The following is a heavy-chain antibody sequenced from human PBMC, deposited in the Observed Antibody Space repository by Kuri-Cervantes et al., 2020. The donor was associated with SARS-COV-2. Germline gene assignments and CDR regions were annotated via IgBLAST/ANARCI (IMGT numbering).Heavy chain of an antibody. V-gene: IGHV3-23*01. CDR1: GFTFSSYA. D-gene: IGHD6-6*01. CDR2: ISGSGGST. Sequence: GGSLRLSCAASGFTFSSYAMSWVRQAPGKGLEWVSAISGSGGSTYYADSVKGRFTISRDNSKNTLHLQMNSLRAEDTAVYYCASGDSSSSWNGYYYYGMDVWGQGTTVTVSS. CDR3: ASGDSSSSWNGYYYYGMDV. J-gene: IGHJ6*02.